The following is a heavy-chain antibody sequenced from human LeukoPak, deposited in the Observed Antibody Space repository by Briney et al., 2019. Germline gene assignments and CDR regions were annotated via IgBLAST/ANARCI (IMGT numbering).Heavy chain of an antibody. J-gene: IGHJ4*02. Sequence: SETLSLTCTVSGGSISSGSYYWSWIRQPAGKGLEWIGRIYTSGSTNYNPSLKSRVTISVDTSKNQFSLKLSSVTAADTAVYYCARDPNYYDSSGYDYWGQGTPVTVSS. CDR1: GGSISSGSYY. V-gene: IGHV4-61*02. CDR2: IYTSGST. CDR3: ARDPNYYDSSGYDY. D-gene: IGHD3-22*01.